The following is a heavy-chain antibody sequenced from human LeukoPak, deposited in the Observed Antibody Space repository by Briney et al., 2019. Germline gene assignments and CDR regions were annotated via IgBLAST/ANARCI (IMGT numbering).Heavy chain of an antibody. CDR3: ARAYGDYVYYYYYMDV. V-gene: IGHV3-48*04. Sequence: PGGSLRLSCAAYGFTFSIYSMNWVRQSPGKGLEWVSYISGGSSTIYYADSVKGRFTISRDNAKNSLYLQMNSLRAEDTAVYYCARAYGDYVYYYYYMDVWGKGTTVTVSS. CDR2: ISGGSSTI. D-gene: IGHD4-17*01. CDR1: GFTFSIYS. J-gene: IGHJ6*03.